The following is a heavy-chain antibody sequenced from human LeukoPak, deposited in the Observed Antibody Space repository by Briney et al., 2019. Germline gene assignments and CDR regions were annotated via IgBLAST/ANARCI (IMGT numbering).Heavy chain of an antibody. Sequence: GGSLRLSCAASGFTFSSYSMNWVRRAPGKGLEWVSYISSSSSTIYYADSVKGRFTISRDNAKNSLYLQMNSLRAEDTAVYYCARDVGPQSRVVVVTFDYWGQGTLVTVSS. CDR2: ISSSSSTI. D-gene: IGHD3-22*01. J-gene: IGHJ4*02. V-gene: IGHV3-48*01. CDR3: ARDVGPQSRVVVVTFDY. CDR1: GFTFSSYS.